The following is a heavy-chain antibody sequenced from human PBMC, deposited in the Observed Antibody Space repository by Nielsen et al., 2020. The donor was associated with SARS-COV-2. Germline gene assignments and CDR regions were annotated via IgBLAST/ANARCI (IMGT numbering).Heavy chain of an antibody. CDR2: ISSSSSSI. V-gene: IGHV3-48*04. Sequence: WIRQPPGKGLEWVSNISSSSSSIYYADSVKGRFTISRDNAKNSLYLQMNGLRAEDTAVYYCARGGYYDYVWGSYRFPFDYWGQGTLVTVSS. D-gene: IGHD3-16*02. CDR3: ARGGYYDYVWGSYRFPFDY. J-gene: IGHJ4*02.